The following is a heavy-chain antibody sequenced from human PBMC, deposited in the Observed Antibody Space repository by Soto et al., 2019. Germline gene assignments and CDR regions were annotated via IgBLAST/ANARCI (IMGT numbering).Heavy chain of an antibody. Sequence: TLSLTCTVSGGSISSGGYYWSCIRQRPGKGLEWIGYIYYSGSTYYNPSLKSRVTISVDTSKNQFSLKLSSVTAADTAVYYCASRGPIVPEAAFDIWGQGTMVTVSS. CDR3: ASRGPIVPEAAFDI. J-gene: IGHJ3*02. CDR1: GGSISSGGYY. V-gene: IGHV4-31*03. D-gene: IGHD2-2*01. CDR2: IYYSGST.